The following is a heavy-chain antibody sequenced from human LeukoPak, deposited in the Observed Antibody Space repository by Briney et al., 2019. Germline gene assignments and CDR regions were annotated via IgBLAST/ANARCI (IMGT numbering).Heavy chain of an antibody. CDR1: GFTFSNAW. J-gene: IGHJ6*03. CDR3: TTRESGYCSGGSCRNYMDV. D-gene: IGHD2-15*01. CDR2: IKSKTDGGTT. Sequence: GGSLRLSCAASGFTFSNAWMSWVRQAPGKGLEWVGRIKSKTDGGTTDYAAPVKGRFTISRDDSKNTLYLQMNSLKTEDTAVYYCTTRESGYCSGGSCRNYMDVWGKGTTVTVSS. V-gene: IGHV3-15*01.